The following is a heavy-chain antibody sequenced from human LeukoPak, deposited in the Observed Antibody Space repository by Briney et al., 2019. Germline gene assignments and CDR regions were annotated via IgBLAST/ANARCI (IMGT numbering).Heavy chain of an antibody. CDR1: GFTFSSYE. D-gene: IGHD3-22*01. Sequence: GGSLRLSCAASGFTFSSYEMNWVRQAPGKGLEWVSYISSSGSTIYYADSVKGRFTISRDNAKNSLYLQMNSLRAEDTAVYYCARGFYYDSSGYSYSEVEFDYWGQGTLVTVSS. J-gene: IGHJ4*02. CDR3: ARGFYYDSSGYSYSEVEFDY. CDR2: ISSSGSTI. V-gene: IGHV3-48*03.